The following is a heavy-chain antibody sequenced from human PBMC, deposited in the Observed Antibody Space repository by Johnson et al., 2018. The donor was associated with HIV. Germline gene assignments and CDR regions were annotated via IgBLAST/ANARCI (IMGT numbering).Heavy chain of an antibody. CDR2: IWYDGSDK. J-gene: IGHJ3*02. V-gene: IGHV3-33*01. CDR3: AIGPPFRNVLNVFDI. CDR1: GFTFSSYG. Sequence: QVQLVESGGGVVQPGRSLRLSCAASGFTFSSYGMHWVRQAPGKGLEWVAVIWYDGSDKYYADSVKGRFTISRDNSKNTLYLQMNSLRVEETARYYCAIGPPFRNVLNVFDIWGRGTMVTVTA. D-gene: IGHD2-21*01.